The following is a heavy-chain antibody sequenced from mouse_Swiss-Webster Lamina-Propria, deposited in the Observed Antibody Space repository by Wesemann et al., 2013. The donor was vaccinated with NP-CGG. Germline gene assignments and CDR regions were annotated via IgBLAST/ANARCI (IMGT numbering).Heavy chain of an antibody. CDR3: ARGDY. CDR2: ISNGGGST. V-gene: IGHV5-12*01. Sequence: LEWVAYISNGGGSTYYPDTVKGRFTISRDNAKNTLYLQMSRLKSEDTAMYYCARGDYWGQGTTLTVSS. J-gene: IGHJ2*01.